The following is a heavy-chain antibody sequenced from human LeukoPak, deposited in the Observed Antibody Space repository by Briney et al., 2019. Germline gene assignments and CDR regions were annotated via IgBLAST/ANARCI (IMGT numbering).Heavy chain of an antibody. D-gene: IGHD6-13*01. V-gene: IGHV4-39*01. CDR3: GASSRSPNYFDY. J-gene: IGHJ4*02. Sequence: SETLSLTCTVSGGSISSSSYYWGWIRQPPGKGLEWIGSIYYSGSTYYNPSLKSRVTISVDTSKNQFSLKLSSVTAADTAVYYCGASSRSPNYFDYWGQGTLVTVSS. CDR1: GGSISSSSYY. CDR2: IYYSGST.